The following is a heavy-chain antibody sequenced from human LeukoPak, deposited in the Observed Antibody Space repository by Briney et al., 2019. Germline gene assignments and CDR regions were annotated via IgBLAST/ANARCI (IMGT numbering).Heavy chain of an antibody. J-gene: IGHJ6*02. CDR1: GFTVSYNY. CDR3: ARDRVNYEDGMDV. CDR2: IYSGGDT. V-gene: IGHV3-53*01. Sequence: GGSLRLSCAASGFTVSYNYMNWVRQAPGKGLEWVSVIYSGGDTYYADSVKGRFTISRDNSKNTLYLQMNSLRAEDTAVYYCARDRVNYEDGMDVWGQGTTVTVSS. D-gene: IGHD1-7*01.